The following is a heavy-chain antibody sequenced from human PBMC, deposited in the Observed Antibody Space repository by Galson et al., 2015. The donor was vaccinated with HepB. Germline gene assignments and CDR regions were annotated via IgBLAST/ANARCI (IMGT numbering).Heavy chain of an antibody. CDR3: ARGGGSGYYVYSHFDY. J-gene: IGHJ4*02. CDR2: ISVAGGST. V-gene: IGHV3-23*01. CDR1: GFTFTNYA. Sequence: SLRLSCAASGFTFTNYAMSWVRQAPGKGLEWVSSISVAGGSTDYADSVKGRFTISRDNSKNTLFLQMNSLRVEDTAMYYCARGGGSGYYVYSHFDYWGQGALVTVSS. D-gene: IGHD3-3*01.